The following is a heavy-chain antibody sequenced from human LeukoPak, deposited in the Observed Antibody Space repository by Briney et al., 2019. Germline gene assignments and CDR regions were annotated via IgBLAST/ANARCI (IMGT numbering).Heavy chain of an antibody. V-gene: IGHV4-59*01. CDR1: GGSISSYY. Sequence: PSQTLSLTCTVSGGSISSYYWSWIRQPPGKGLEWIGYIYYSGSTNYNPSLKSRVTISVDTSKNQLSLKLSSVTAADTAVYYCARVGGYCSGGSCYNNWFDPWGQGTLVTVSS. CDR3: ARVGGYCSGGSCYNNWFDP. J-gene: IGHJ5*02. D-gene: IGHD2-15*01. CDR2: IYYSGST.